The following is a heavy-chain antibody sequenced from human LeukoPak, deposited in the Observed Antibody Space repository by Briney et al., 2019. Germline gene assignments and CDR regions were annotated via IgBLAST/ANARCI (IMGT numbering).Heavy chain of an antibody. CDR1: GYTFTGYY. Sequence: ASVKVSCKASGYTFTGYYMHWVRQAPGQGLEWMGWISAYNGNTNYAQKLQGRVTMTTDTSTSTAYMELRSLRSDDTAVYYCARDRYAVTTDYWGQGTLVTVSS. D-gene: IGHD4-17*01. J-gene: IGHJ4*02. V-gene: IGHV1-18*04. CDR2: ISAYNGNT. CDR3: ARDRYAVTTDY.